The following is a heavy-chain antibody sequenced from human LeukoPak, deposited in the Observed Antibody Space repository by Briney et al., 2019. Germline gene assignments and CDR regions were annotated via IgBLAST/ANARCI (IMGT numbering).Heavy chain of an antibody. CDR3: ARGGRPTATIAAHP. Sequence: ASVKVSCKASGYTFTGHFLHWVRQAPGQGLEWMGWINPNSGVTSYAQKFQGRVAVTRDTSIDTAYMELSRLRSDDTAVYYCARGGRPTATIAAHPWGQGTLVTVSS. V-gene: IGHV1-2*02. J-gene: IGHJ4*02. CDR2: INPNSGVT. D-gene: IGHD6-6*01. CDR1: GYTFTGHF.